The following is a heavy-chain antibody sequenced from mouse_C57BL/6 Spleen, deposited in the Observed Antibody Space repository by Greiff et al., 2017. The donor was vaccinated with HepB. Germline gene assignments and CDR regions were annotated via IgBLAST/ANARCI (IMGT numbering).Heavy chain of an antibody. V-gene: IGHV10-3*01. CDR2: IRSKSSNYAT. CDR3: VRERADYSNPAWFAY. J-gene: IGHJ3*01. CDR1: GFTFNTYA. Sequence: EVQRVESGGGLVQPKGSLKLSCAASGFTFNTYAMHWVRQAPGKGLEWVARIRSKSSNYATYYADSVKDRFTISRDDSQSMLYLQMNNLRTEDTAMYYCVRERADYSNPAWFAYWGQGTLVTVSA. D-gene: IGHD2-5*01.